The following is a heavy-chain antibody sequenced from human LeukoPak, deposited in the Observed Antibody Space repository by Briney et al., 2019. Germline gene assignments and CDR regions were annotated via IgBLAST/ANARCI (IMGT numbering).Heavy chain of an antibody. Sequence: PGGSLRLSCAASGFTFSSYAMHWVRQAPGKGLEWVAVISYDGSNKYYADSVKGRFTISRDNSKNTQYLQMNSLRAEDTAVYYCARGWYNDYWGQGTLVTVSS. J-gene: IGHJ4*02. V-gene: IGHV3-30-3*01. CDR1: GFTFSSYA. CDR3: ARGWYNDY. D-gene: IGHD6-13*01. CDR2: ISYDGSNK.